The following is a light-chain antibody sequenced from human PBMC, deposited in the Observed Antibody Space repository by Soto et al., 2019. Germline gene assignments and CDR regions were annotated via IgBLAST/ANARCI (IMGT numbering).Light chain of an antibody. Sequence: QSALTQPASVSGSPGQSITVSCIGTSSDIASYDYVSWYQQHPGKVPKLMIYDVSNRPSGVSNRFSGSKSGNTASLTISGLQAEDEADYYCTSFTTADTHVFGTGTKVT. V-gene: IGLV2-14*03. CDR2: DVS. J-gene: IGLJ1*01. CDR3: TSFTTADTHV. CDR1: SSDIASYDY.